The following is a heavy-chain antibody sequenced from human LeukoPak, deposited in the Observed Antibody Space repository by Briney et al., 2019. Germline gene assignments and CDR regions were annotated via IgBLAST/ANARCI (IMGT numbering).Heavy chain of an antibody. Sequence: GGSLRLSCDASGFTFSTFCMRWVRQAPGEGRGWVSSISGRGDTTDYADSVKGRFTISRDNSKSTLYLQMNSLRAEDTAVYYCARTIAVGAKFVDQWGQGSLVAVSS. CDR2: ISGRGDTT. CDR1: GFTFSTFC. D-gene: IGHD1-26*01. V-gene: IGHV3-23*01. CDR3: ARTIAVGAKFVDQ. J-gene: IGHJ4*02.